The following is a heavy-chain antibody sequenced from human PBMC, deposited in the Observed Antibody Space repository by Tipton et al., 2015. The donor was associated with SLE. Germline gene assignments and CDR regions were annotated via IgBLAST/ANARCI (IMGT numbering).Heavy chain of an antibody. Sequence: TLSLTCAVYGGSFSGYYWSWIRQPPGKGLEWIGEINHSGSTNYNPSLKSRVTISVDTSKNQFSLKLSSVTAADTAVYYCARLLPGYSHGWYYFDYWGQGTLVTVSS. CDR3: ARLLPGYSHGWYYFDY. D-gene: IGHD5-18*01. CDR2: INHSGST. V-gene: IGHV4-34*01. J-gene: IGHJ4*02. CDR1: GGSFSGYY.